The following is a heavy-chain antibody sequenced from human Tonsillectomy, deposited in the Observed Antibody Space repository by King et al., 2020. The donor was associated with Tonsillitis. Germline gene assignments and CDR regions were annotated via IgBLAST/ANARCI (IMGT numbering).Heavy chain of an antibody. V-gene: IGHV1-2*02. CDR3: ARGDRYSGYDSLDY. J-gene: IGHJ4*02. CDR1: GYTFTGHY. D-gene: IGHD5-12*01. CDR2: THPNGGGA. Sequence: VQLVESGAEVKKPGASVKVSCKASGYTFTGHYMHWVRQAPGQGLEWMGWTHPNGGGAKYEQKFQGRVTMTRDTSLSTAHMERSRLRSDDTAVYYCARGDRYSGYDSLDYWGQGTLVTVSS.